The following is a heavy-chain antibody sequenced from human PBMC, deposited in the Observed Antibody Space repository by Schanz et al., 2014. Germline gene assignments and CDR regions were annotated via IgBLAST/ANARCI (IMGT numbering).Heavy chain of an antibody. D-gene: IGHD3-3*01. CDR3: ARGSGTFDS. Sequence: QLHQWGAGLLKPSETLSLTCAVSGGSFSAYYWSWIRQPPGKGLEWIGYIHYSGNTNYNPSLKSRVTISVDTSKNQFSLKLSSVTAADTAVYYCARGSGTFDSWGQGILVTVSS. J-gene: IGHJ4*02. CDR2: IHYSGNT. CDR1: GGSFSAYY. V-gene: IGHV4-34*11.